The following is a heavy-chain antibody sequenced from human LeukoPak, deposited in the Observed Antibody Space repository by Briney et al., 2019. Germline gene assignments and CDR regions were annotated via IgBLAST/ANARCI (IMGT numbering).Heavy chain of an antibody. CDR2: INPKSGGT. D-gene: IGHD6-19*01. V-gene: IGHV1-2*02. CDR3: ASDLGEIAMAGMFSTQSHFDR. Sequence: ASVKVSCKASGYMFTDYYMHWVRQAPGQGVEWMGWINPKSGGTNYAQKFQGRVTMTRDTSINTGYMDLSGLRSDDAAVYFCASDLGEIAMAGMFSTQSHFDRWGQGTLVTVSS. CDR1: GYMFTDYY. J-gene: IGHJ4*02.